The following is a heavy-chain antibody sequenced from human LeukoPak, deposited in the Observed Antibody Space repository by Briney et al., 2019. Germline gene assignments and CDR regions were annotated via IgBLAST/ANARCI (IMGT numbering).Heavy chain of an antibody. CDR3: ARHASYYYDSSGYYYLDY. CDR1: GGSIISNIFY. Sequence: PSETLSLTCTVSGGSIISNIFYWGWLRQPPGKGLEWIGSVYYSGNTYYNPSLKSRVTISVDTSKNQFSLKLSSVTAADTAVYYCARHASYYYDSSGYYYLDYWGQGTLVTVSS. J-gene: IGHJ4*02. CDR2: VYYSGNT. D-gene: IGHD3-22*01. V-gene: IGHV4-39*01.